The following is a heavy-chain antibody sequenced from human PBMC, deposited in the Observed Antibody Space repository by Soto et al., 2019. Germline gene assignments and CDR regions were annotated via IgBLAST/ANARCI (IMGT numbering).Heavy chain of an antibody. CDR2: ITGSGDAT. V-gene: IGHV3-23*01. CDR1: GFTFSSYA. D-gene: IGHD1-20*01. J-gene: IGHJ5*02. CDR3: AKAISGYNAPLYH. Sequence: EVQLLESGGGLVQPGGSLRLSCAASGFTFSSYAMNWVRQAPGKGLAWVSVITGSGDATYYADSVKGRFTISRDNSKNTLYVQMNSLRAEDTAVYDGAKAISGYNAPLYHWGQGARVTVSS.